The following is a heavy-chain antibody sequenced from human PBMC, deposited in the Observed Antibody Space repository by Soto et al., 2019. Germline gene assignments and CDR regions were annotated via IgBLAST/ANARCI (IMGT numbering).Heavy chain of an antibody. CDR2: TSSYNGNT. D-gene: IGHD1-26*01. J-gene: IGHJ4*02. CDR1: GYTFTTYG. V-gene: IGHV1-18*01. CDR3: ARVGPEVYSGDTVDY. Sequence: QVQLVQSGVEVKKPGASVKVSCKASGYTFTTYGFSWVRQAPGQGLEWMGWTSSYNGNTNYAHKFQGRVTLTTDTSTSTAYMVLRSLTSDNTAVYYCARVGPEVYSGDTVDYWGQGTMVTVSS.